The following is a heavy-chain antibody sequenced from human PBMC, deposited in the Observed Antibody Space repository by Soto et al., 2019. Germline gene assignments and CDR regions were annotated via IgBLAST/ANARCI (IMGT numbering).Heavy chain of an antibody. D-gene: IGHD3-16*01. Sequence: QVQLVQSGAEVKKPGSSVKVSCKASGGTFSSYAISWVRQAPGQGLEWMGWIIPIFGTANYAQKFQGRVTINADESTSTAYVEVSSLRSEDTAVYYFASERRGGGVFDYWVQGTLVTVSS. J-gene: IGHJ4*02. CDR2: IIPIFGTA. CDR3: ASERRGGGVFDY. V-gene: IGHV1-69*01. CDR1: GGTFSSYA.